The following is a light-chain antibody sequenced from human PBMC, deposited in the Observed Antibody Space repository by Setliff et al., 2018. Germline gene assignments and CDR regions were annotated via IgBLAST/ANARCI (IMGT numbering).Light chain of an antibody. J-gene: IGLJ1*01. CDR2: DVS. V-gene: IGLV2-14*03. Sequence: QSVLTQPASVSGSLGQSITISCSGSSSDIGAYDYVAWYLHHPGKAPKLLIYDVSHRPSGVSPRLSGSKSGNTASLTISGLQAEDEADYYCSSYTTRTSLDVFGTGTKVTV. CDR3: SSYTTRTSLDV. CDR1: SSDIGAYDY.